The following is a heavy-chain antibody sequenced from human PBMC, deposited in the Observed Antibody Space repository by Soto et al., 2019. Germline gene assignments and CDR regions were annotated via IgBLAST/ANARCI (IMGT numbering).Heavy chain of an antibody. V-gene: IGHV3-23*01. CDR3: AKEWFGESELEYYYYGMDV. CDR2: ISGSGGST. J-gene: IGHJ6*02. D-gene: IGHD3-10*01. CDR1: GFTFSSYA. Sequence: PGGSLRLSCAASGFTFSSYAMSWVRQAPGKGLEWVSAISGSGGSTYYADSVKGRFTISRDNSKNTLYLQMNSLRAEDTAVYYCAKEWFGESELEYYYYGMDVWGQGTTVTVSS.